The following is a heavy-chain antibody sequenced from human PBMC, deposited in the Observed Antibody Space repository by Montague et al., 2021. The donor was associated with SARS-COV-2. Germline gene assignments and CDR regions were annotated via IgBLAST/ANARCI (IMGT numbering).Heavy chain of an antibody. D-gene: IGHD2-15*01. CDR1: GGSFSGYY. V-gene: IGHV4-34*01. CDR2: INHSGST. CDR3: VVVPLGPRGRGFDY. Sequence: SETRSLTCAVYGGSFSGYYWNWIRQPPGKGLEWIGEINHSGSTNXNPSLKSRVTISVDTSKNQFPLKLSSVTAADTAVYYCVVVPLGPRGRGFDYWGQGTLVTVSS. J-gene: IGHJ4*02.